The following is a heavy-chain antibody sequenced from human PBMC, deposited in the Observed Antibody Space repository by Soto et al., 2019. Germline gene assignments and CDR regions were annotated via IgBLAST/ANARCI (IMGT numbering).Heavy chain of an antibody. D-gene: IGHD6-19*01. CDR3: ARTHKSIAVGALDT. J-gene: IGHJ3*02. CDR1: GFTFSDYG. Sequence: QVQLVESGGGVVQPGRSLRLSCAASGFTFSDYGMHWVRQAPGKGLEWVAVIWYDGSNEYYADSVKGRFTVSRDSSKNIVYLQMDSLRAEDTAVYYCARTHKSIAVGALDTWGQGTMVTVSS. CDR2: IWYDGSNE. V-gene: IGHV3-33*01.